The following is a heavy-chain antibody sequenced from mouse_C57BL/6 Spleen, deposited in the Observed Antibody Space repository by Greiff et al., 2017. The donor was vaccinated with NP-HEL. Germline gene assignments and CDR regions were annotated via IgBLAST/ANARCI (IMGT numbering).Heavy chain of an antibody. CDR2: INPNNGGT. Sequence: VQLQQSGPELVKPGASVKMSCKASGYTFTDYNMHWVKQSHGKSLEWIGYINPNNGGTSYNQKFKGKATLTVNKSSSTAYMELRSLTSEDSAVYYCARWDYYGSSYGDYAMDYWGQGTSVTVSS. D-gene: IGHD1-1*01. CDR1: GYTFTDYN. V-gene: IGHV1-22*01. J-gene: IGHJ4*01. CDR3: ARWDYYGSSYGDYAMDY.